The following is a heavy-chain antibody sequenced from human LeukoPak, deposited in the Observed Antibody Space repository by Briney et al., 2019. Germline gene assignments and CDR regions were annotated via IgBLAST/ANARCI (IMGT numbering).Heavy chain of an antibody. CDR1: GYTFTSYG. J-gene: IGHJ5*02. CDR3: ASARGSYNWNYHWFDP. CDR2: ISAYNGNT. D-gene: IGHD1-7*01. Sequence: GASVKVSCKASGYTFTSYGISWVRQAPGQGLEWMGWISAYNGNTNYAQKLQGRVTMTTDTSTSTAYMELRSLRSDDTAVYYCASARGSYNWNYHWFDPWGQETLVTVSS. V-gene: IGHV1-18*01.